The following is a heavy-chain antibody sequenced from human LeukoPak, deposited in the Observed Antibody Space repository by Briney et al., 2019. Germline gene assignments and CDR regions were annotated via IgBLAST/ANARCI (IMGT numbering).Heavy chain of an antibody. V-gene: IGHV4-31*03. CDR3: ARRLTGLPATNHFDY. Sequence: SETLSLTCTVSGVSITSGDYHWNWIRQHPGTGLEWIGYIQYSGGTSYNPSLKSRLTLSVDKSGNQFSLKLTSVTAADTAVYYCARRLTGLPATNHFDYWGQGILVTVSS. CDR1: GVSITSGDYH. J-gene: IGHJ4*02. D-gene: IGHD2-21*02. CDR2: IQYSGGT.